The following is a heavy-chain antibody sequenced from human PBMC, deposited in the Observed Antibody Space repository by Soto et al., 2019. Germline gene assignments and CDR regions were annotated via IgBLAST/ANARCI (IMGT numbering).Heavy chain of an antibody. D-gene: IGHD2-2*01. J-gene: IGHJ6*02. V-gene: IGHV1-46*01. CDR1: GYTFTSYY. Sequence: ASVKVSCKASGYTFTSYYMHWVRQAPGQGLEWMGIINPSGGSTSYAQKFQGTVTMTRDTSTSTVYMELSSLRSEDTAVYYCASRALQAGGVVVPAANSYGMDVWGQGTTVTVSS. CDR2: INPSGGST. CDR3: ASRALQAGGVVVPAANSYGMDV.